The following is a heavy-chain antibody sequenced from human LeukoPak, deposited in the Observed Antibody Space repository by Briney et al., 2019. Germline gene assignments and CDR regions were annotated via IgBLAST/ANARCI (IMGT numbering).Heavy chain of an antibody. CDR2: ISSSSSTI. D-gene: IGHD2-2*01. Sequence: GGSLRLSCAASGFTFSSYSMNWVRQAPGKGLEWVSYISSSSSTIYYADSVKGRFTISRENAKNSLYLQMNSLRAEDTAVYYCARGGCSSTSCRPDYWGQGTLVTVSS. CDR1: GFTFSSYS. CDR3: ARGGCSSTSCRPDY. V-gene: IGHV3-48*01. J-gene: IGHJ4*02.